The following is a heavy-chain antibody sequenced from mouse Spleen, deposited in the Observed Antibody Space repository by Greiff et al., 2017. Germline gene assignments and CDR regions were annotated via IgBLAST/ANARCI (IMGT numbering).Heavy chain of an antibody. CDR1: GFTFSDYG. D-gene: IGHD1-1*01. Sequence: EVNVVESGGGLVKPGGSLKLSCAASGFTFSDYGMHWVRQAPEKGLEWVAYISSGSSTIYYADTVKGRFTISRDNAKNTLFLQMTSLRSEDTAMYYCAREDYDSSYNYAMDYWGQGTSVTVSS. V-gene: IGHV5-17*01. CDR2: ISSGSSTI. J-gene: IGHJ4*01. CDR3: AREDYDSSYNYAMDY.